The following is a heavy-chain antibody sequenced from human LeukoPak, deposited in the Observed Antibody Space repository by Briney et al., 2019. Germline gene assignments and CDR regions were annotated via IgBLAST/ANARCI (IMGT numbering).Heavy chain of an antibody. J-gene: IGHJ4*02. V-gene: IGHV3-33*01. D-gene: IGHD4-17*01. CDR2: IRSDGSDK. CDR3: ARSYGDATFDY. Sequence: QPGRSLRLSCAAFGFPFSSYVMHWVRQAPGKGLEWVAIIRSDGSDKYYADSVKGRFTISRDNSKSTLYLQLSSLRAEDTAVYYCARSYGDATFDYWGQGTLVTVSS. CDR1: GFPFSSYV.